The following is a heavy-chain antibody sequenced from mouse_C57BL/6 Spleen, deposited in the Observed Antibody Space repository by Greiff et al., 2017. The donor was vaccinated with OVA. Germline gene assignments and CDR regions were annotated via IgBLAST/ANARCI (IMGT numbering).Heavy chain of an antibody. CDR1: GYTFTDYE. J-gene: IGHJ1*03. Sequence: VQLQQSGAELVRPGASVTLSCKASGYTFTDYEMHWVKQTPVHGLEWIGAIDPETGGTAYNQKFKGKAILTADKSSSTAYMELRSLTSEDSAVYYSTRHYCVSSYWYFDVWGTGTTVTVSS. V-gene: IGHV1-15*01. CDR3: TRHYCVSSYWYFDV. D-gene: IGHD1-1*01. CDR2: IDPETGGT.